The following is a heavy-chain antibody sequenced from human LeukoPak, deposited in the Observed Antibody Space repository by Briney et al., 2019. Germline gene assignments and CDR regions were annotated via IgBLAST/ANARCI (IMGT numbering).Heavy chain of an antibody. D-gene: IGHD3-3*01. CDR1: GFTMSDYY. Sequence: GGSLRLSCEVSGFTMSDYYRMWVRQAPGKGLEWISCISGTGSTIYYADSMKGRFTISRDIGKKSVYLQMTALRADDTAVYYCSRGSYDLWSGFSYWGQGTLVTVSS. CDR3: SRGSYDLWSGFSY. V-gene: IGHV3-69-1*02. CDR2: ISGTGSTI. J-gene: IGHJ4*02.